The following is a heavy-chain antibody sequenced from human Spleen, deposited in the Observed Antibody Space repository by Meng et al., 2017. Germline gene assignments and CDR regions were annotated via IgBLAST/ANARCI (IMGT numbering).Heavy chain of an antibody. CDR1: GGSISSSSDY. CDR2: IYYSGNT. V-gene: IGHV4-39*07. CDR3: ARVKGESYGDGGNYYYYGMDV. D-gene: IGHD4-17*01. Sequence: SETLSLTCTVSGGSISSSSDYWGWIRQPPGKGLEWLGSIYYSGNTYYRPSLKSRLTISVDRSKNQFSLKLNSVTAADTAVYYCARVKGESYGDGGNYYYYGMDVWGQGTTVTVSS. J-gene: IGHJ6*02.